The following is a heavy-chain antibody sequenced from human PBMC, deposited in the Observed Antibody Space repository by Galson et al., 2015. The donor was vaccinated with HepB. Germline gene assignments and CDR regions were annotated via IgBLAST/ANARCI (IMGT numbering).Heavy chain of an antibody. J-gene: IGHJ4*02. CDR1: GFTFSDYY. Sequence: SLRLSCAASGFTFSDYYMSWIRQAPGKGLEWVSYISSSSSYTDYADSVKGRFTISRDNAKNSLYLQMNSLRAEDTAVYYCARGPYYYDSSGYYSYYFDYWGQGTLVTVSS. V-gene: IGHV3-11*06. CDR3: ARGPYYYDSSGYYSYYFDY. CDR2: ISSSSSYT. D-gene: IGHD3-22*01.